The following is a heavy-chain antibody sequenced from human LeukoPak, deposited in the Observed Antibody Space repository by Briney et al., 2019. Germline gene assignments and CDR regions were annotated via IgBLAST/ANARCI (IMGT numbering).Heavy chain of an antibody. CDR1: GYSFTSYW. CDR2: IYPGDSDT. CDR3: ARHLDTRRGYSYGPLTG. V-gene: IGHV5-51*01. J-gene: IGHJ4*02. D-gene: IGHD5-18*01. Sequence: GGSLKISCKGSGYSFTSYWIGWVRQMPGKGLEWMGIIYPGDSDTRYSPSFQGQVTISADKSISTAYLQWSSLKASDTAMYYCARHLDTRRGYSYGPLTGWGQGTLVTVSS.